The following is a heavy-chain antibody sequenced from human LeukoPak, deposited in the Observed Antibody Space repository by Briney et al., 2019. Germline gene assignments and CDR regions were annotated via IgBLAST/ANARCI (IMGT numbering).Heavy chain of an antibody. Sequence: SVEVSCKASGGTFSSYAISWVRQAPGQGLEWMGGIIPIFGTANYAQKFQGRVTITTDESTSTAYMELSSLRSEDTAVYYCARGWVEYYYDSSGSIDYFDYWGQGTLVTVSS. CDR2: IIPIFGTA. CDR1: GGTFSSYA. CDR3: ARGWVEYYYDSSGSIDYFDY. D-gene: IGHD3-22*01. J-gene: IGHJ4*02. V-gene: IGHV1-69*05.